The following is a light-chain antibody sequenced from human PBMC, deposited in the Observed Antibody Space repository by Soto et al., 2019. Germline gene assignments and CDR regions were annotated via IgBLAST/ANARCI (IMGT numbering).Light chain of an antibody. V-gene: IGKV1-17*03. Sequence: DIQMTQSPSAMSASVGDRVTITCRASPGISNYLAWFQQKPGKVPKRLIYGASSLQGGVPSRFSGSGSGTEFTLTISSLQPEDFATYYCLQHNSYPLTFGGGTKVEIK. CDR2: GAS. J-gene: IGKJ4*01. CDR3: LQHNSYPLT. CDR1: PGISNY.